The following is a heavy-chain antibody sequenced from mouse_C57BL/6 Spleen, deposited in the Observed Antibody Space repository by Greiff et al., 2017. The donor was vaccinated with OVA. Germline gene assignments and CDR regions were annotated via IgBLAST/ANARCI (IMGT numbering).Heavy chain of an antibody. J-gene: IGHJ1*03. V-gene: IGHV1-61*01. CDR3: ARSGITTVVADWYFDV. Sequence: QVQLQQPGAELVRPGSSVKLSCKASGYTFTSYWMDWVKQRPGQGLEWIGNIYPSDSETHYNQKFEDKATLTVDKSSSTAYMQLSSLTSEDSAVYYCARSGITTVVADWYFDVWGTGTTVTVSS. CDR2: IYPSDSET. CDR1: GYTFTSYW. D-gene: IGHD1-1*01.